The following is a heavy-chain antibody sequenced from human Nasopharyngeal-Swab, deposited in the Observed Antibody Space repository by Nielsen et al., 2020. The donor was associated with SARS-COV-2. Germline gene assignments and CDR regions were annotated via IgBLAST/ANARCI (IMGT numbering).Heavy chain of an antibody. D-gene: IGHD3-22*01. CDR3: AKDTYDSSGYFRIYYYYGMDV. CDR1: GFTFSSSG. J-gene: IGHJ6*02. Sequence: GGSLRLSCAASGFTFSSSGMHWVRQAPGKGLEWVAVISYDGSNKYYADSVKGRFTISRDNSKNTLYLQMNSLRAEDTAVYYCAKDTYDSSGYFRIYYYYGMDVWGQGTTVTVSS. V-gene: IGHV3-30*18. CDR2: ISYDGSNK.